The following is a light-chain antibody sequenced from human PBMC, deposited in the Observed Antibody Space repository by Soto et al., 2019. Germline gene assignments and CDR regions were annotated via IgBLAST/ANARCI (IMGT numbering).Light chain of an antibody. Sequence: QSAPTQPASVSGSPGQSITISCTGTSSDIGGYNYVSWYQQHPGNPPKLMIYEVSNRPSGVSNRFSGSKSGNTASLTISGLQAEDEADYYCSSHTTSNTQVFGGGTKLTVL. V-gene: IGLV2-14*01. J-gene: IGLJ3*02. CDR2: EVS. CDR1: SSDIGGYNY. CDR3: SSHTTSNTQV.